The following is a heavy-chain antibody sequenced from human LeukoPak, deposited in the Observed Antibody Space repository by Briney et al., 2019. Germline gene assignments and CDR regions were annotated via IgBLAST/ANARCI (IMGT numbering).Heavy chain of an antibody. CDR2: IIPIFGTA. J-gene: IGHJ4*02. D-gene: IGHD1-26*01. V-gene: IGHV1-69*05. CDR1: GGTFSSYA. CDR3: AGSGSYYRYFDY. Sequence: SVKVSCKASGGTFSSYAVSWVRQAPGQGLEWMGGIIPIFGTANYAQKFQGRVTITTDESTSTAYMELSSLRSEYTAVYYCAGSGSYYRYFDYWGQGTLVTVSS.